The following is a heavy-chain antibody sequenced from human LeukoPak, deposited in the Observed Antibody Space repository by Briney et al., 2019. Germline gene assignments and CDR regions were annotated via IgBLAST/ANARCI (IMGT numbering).Heavy chain of an antibody. CDR2: IYYSGST. V-gene: IGHV4-59*12. Sequence: PSETLSLTCTVSGGSISSYYWSWIRQPPGKGLEWIGYIYYSGSTNYNPSLKSRVTISVDTSKNQFSLKLSSVTAADTAVYYCARGRLVRGVIAFDPWGQGTLVTVSS. CDR3: ARGRLVRGVIAFDP. CDR1: GGSISSYY. J-gene: IGHJ5*02. D-gene: IGHD3-10*01.